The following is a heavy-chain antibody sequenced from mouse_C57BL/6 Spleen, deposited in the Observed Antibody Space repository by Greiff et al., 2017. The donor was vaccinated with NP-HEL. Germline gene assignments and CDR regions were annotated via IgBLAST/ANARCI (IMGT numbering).Heavy chain of an antibody. CDR3: ASYDYDVLFAY. Sequence: EVQVVESGPGLVKPSQSLSLTCSVTGYSITSGYYWNWIRQFPGNKLEWMGYISYDGSNNYNPSLKNRISITRDTSKNQFFLKLNSVTTEDTATYYCASYDYDVLFAYWGQGTLVTVSA. V-gene: IGHV3-6*01. CDR1: GYSITSGYY. CDR2: ISYDGSN. D-gene: IGHD2-4*01. J-gene: IGHJ3*01.